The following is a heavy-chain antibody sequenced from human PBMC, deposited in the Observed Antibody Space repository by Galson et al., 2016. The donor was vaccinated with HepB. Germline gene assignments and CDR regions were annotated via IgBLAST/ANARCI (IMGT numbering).Heavy chain of an antibody. CDR1: GDSVYNNAAA. CDR2: TFYRSTWEN. Sequence: CAISGDSVYNNAAAWVWIRQSPSRGVEWLGRTFYRSTWENHYAGSVKNRITISPDTSRNQFSLHLNSVTPEDTAVYYCARAVMLGRGMDVWGQGTTVTVS. D-gene: IGHD3-10*01. CDR3: ARAVMLGRGMDV. V-gene: IGHV6-1*01. J-gene: IGHJ6*02.